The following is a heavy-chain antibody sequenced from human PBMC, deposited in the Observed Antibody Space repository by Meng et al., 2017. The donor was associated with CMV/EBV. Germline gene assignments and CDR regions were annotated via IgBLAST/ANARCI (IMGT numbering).Heavy chain of an antibody. CDR3: TTREGTTVTTDWYFDL. CDR2: IKSKTDGGTT. J-gene: IGHJ2*01. CDR1: GFTFSNAW. D-gene: IGHD4-11*01. Sequence: GGSLRLSCAASGFTFSNAWMSWVRQAPGKGLEWVGRIKSKTDGGTTDYAAPVKGRFTISRDDSKNTLYLQINSLKTEDTAVYYCTTREGTTVTTDWYFDLWGRGTLVTVSS. V-gene: IGHV3-15*01.